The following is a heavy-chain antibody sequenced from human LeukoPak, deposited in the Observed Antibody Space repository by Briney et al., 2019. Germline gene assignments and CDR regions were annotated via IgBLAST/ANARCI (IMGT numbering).Heavy chain of an antibody. V-gene: IGHV4-39*07. CDR2: IYYSGST. J-gene: IGHJ4*02. D-gene: IGHD5-18*01. CDR1: GGSISSSSYY. Sequence: PSETLSLTCTVSGGSISSSSYYWGWIRQPPGKGLEWIGSIYYSGSTYYNPSLKSRVTMSVDTSKNQFSLKLSSVTAADTAVYYCARSRVDTAMVPPYYFDYWGQGTLVTVSS. CDR3: ARSRVDTAMVPPYYFDY.